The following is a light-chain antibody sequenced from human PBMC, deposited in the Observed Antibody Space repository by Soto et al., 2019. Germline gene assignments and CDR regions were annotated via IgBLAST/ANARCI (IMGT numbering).Light chain of an antibody. V-gene: IGKV3-11*01. CDR3: QQYNNWPLT. CDR1: QSVGSY. Sequence: EIVLTQSPATLSLSPGERATLSCRASQSVGSYLAWYQQKPGQAPRLLIYDASNRAAGIPARFSGSGSGTDFTLTISSLQSEDFAVYYCQQYNNWPLTFGGGTKVEIK. J-gene: IGKJ4*01. CDR2: DAS.